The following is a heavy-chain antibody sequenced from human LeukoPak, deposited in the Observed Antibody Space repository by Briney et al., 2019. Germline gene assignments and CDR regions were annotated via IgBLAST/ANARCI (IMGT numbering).Heavy chain of an antibody. J-gene: IGHJ4*02. CDR1: GFTFSSYA. Sequence: GGSLRLSCAASGFTFSSYATSWVRQAPGKGLEWVSAISGSGGSTYYADSVKGRFTISRDNAKNSLYLQMNSLRAEDTAVYYCASLRGSSSYEYYFDYWGQGTLVTVSS. CDR3: ASLRGSSSYEYYFDY. CDR2: ISGSGGST. D-gene: IGHD6-6*01. V-gene: IGHV3-23*01.